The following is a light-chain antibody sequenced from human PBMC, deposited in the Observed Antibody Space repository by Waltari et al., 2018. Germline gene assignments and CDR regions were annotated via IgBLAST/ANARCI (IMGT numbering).Light chain of an antibody. CDR2: DKS. CDR3: QSYDSSLSVGV. Sequence: QSVLTQPPSVSGAPGQRVTISCTGSSSNIGAGYDVHWYQQLPGRAPKLVIYDKSKRPSGVPARFSGSRSGASASLAITGLQAEDESDYYCQSYDSSLSVGVFGGGTKLTVL. CDR1: SSNIGAGYD. J-gene: IGLJ3*02. V-gene: IGLV1-40*01.